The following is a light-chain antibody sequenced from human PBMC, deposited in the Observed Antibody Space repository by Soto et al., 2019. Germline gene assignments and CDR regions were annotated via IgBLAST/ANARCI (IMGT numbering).Light chain of an antibody. V-gene: IGKV3-11*01. CDR2: DAS. Sequence: EAVLTQSPATLSLSPGERATLSCRASESVRDELGWYQQKPGQAPRLLIYDASNRATGIPARFSGSGSGTDFTLTISSLEPEDFAVYYCQQRSNWPRTFGQGTKVDIK. J-gene: IGKJ1*01. CDR1: ESVRDE. CDR3: QQRSNWPRT.